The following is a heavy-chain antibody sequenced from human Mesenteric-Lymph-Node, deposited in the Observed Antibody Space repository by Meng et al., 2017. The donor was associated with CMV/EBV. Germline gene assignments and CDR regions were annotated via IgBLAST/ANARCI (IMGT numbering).Heavy chain of an antibody. D-gene: IGHD4/OR15-4a*01. CDR1: GFTFSSYA. CDR3: AREGALYGMDV. V-gene: IGHV3-30*04. CDR2: IQYDGSDK. J-gene: IGHJ6*02. Sequence: GESLKISCAASGFTFSSYAMHWVRQAPGKGLDWVAVIQYDGSDKYYADSVKGRFTISRDDSKNTLYLQINSLRPDDTAVYYCAREGALYGMDVWGQGTTVTVSS.